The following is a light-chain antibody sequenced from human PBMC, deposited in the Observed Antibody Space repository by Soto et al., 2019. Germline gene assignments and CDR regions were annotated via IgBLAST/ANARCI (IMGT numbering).Light chain of an antibody. V-gene: IGLV7-46*01. CDR3: LLSYSGTRV. CDR2: DTN. CDR1: TGAVTSGHY. Sequence: QAVVTQEPSLTVSPGGTVTLTCDSSTGAVTSGHYPYWFQQKPGQAPRTLIYDTNKKHSWTPARFSGSLLGVKAALTLSGAQPEDEADYYCLLSYSGTRVFGGGTKLTVL. J-gene: IGLJ3*02.